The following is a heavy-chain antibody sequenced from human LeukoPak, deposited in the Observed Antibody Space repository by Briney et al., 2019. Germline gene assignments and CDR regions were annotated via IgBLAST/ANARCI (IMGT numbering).Heavy chain of an antibody. D-gene: IGHD6-19*01. J-gene: IGHJ4*02. V-gene: IGHV4-34*01. CDR1: GGSFSGFY. CDR3: ARRDVSSGYTTGWTDY. CDR2: INQTGNT. Sequence: PSETLSLTCAVDGGSFSGFYWSWIRQTPGNGLEWIGEINQTGNTNYNPSLTDYNPSLKSRVTISVDSSKKQLSLTVNSVTAADTGVYYCARRDVSSGYTTGWTDYWGQGTLVTVSS.